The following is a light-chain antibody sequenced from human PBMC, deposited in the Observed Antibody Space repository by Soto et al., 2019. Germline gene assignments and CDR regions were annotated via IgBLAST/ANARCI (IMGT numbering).Light chain of an antibody. CDR1: DGFXKY. J-gene: IGKJ1*01. CDR3: HQYGWSPWT. Sequence: IELTKPPGTVSLSPGEWATLPCMASDGFXKYLAWYQCKPGQPPRFLXVCAANKATGSPDRLSGSGSVADFPLPISRVDPEDVAVYYWHQYGWSPWTLGQGTKVDIK. CDR2: CAA. V-gene: IGKV3-20*01.